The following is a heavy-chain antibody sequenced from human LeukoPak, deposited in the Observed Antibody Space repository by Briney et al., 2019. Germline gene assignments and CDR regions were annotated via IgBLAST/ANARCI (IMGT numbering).Heavy chain of an antibody. CDR2: IYSGGST. V-gene: IGHV3-53*01. CDR3: ARGYSCYQGGGFDY. CDR1: GFTVSSNY. D-gene: IGHD2-15*01. Sequence: GGSLRLSCAASGFTVSSNYMSWVRQAPGKGLEWVSVIYSGGSTYYADSVKGRFTISRDNSKNTLYLQMNSLRAEDTAVYYCARGYSCYQGGGFDYWGQGTLVTVSS. J-gene: IGHJ4*02.